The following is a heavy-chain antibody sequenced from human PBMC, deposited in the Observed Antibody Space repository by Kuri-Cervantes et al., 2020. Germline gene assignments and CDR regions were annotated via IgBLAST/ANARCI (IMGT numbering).Heavy chain of an antibody. J-gene: IGHJ3*02. Sequence: GGSLDLSCEPSGFTFDDYAMHWVRQGPGKGLEWVSGISWNSGYIVYADSVKGRLTISRDNAKNSLYLQMNSLRAEDTALYYCAKDITRTFNSFDIWGQGTMVTVSS. CDR2: ISWNSGYI. V-gene: IGHV3-9*01. CDR3: AKDITRTFNSFDI. CDR1: GFTFDDYA. D-gene: IGHD1-14*01.